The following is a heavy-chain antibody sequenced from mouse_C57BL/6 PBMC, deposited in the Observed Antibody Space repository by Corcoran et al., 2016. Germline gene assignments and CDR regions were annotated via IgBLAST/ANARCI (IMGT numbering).Heavy chain of an antibody. D-gene: IGHD3-3*01. CDR2: INPNNGGT. V-gene: IGHV1-26*01. Sequence: EVQLQQSGPELVKPGASVKISCKASGYTFTDYYMNWVKQSHGKSLEWIGDINPNNGGTSYNQKFKGKATLTVDKSSSTAYMELRSLTSEDSAVYYCARGGTPHYFDYWAKAPLSQSPQ. CDR3: ARGGTPHYFDY. J-gene: IGHJ2*01. CDR1: GYTFTDYY.